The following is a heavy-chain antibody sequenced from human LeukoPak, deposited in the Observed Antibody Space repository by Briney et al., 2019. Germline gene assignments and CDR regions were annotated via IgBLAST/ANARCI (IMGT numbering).Heavy chain of an antibody. Sequence: GGSLRLSCAASGFTFSNYWVRWVRQAPGKGLVWVSRINRDGSTTKYADSVKGRFTVSRDNAKNTLNLQMNSLRAEDTDVYYCARDKKSGESSEIDYWGQGTLVTVSS. V-gene: IGHV3-74*03. CDR1: GFTFSNYW. CDR3: ARDKKSGESSEIDY. CDR2: INRDGSTT. D-gene: IGHD3-10*01. J-gene: IGHJ4*02.